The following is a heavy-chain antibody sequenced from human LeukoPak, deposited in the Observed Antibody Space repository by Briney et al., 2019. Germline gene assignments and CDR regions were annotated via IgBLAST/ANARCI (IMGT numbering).Heavy chain of an antibody. CDR2: IGTAGDT. V-gene: IGHV3-13*01. Sequence: GGSLRLSCAASGFIFSSYDMHWVRQATGKGLEWVSAIGTAGDTYYPGSVKGRFTISRENAKNSLYLQMNSLRAGDTAVYYCARGSGGGYDFRFDYWGQGTLVNVSS. D-gene: IGHD5-12*01. CDR3: ARGSGGGYDFRFDY. J-gene: IGHJ4*02. CDR1: GFIFSSYD.